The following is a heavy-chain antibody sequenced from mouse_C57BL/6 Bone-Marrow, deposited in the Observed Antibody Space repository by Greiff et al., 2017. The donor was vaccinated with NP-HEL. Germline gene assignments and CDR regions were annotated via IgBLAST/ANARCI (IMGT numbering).Heavy chain of an antibody. J-gene: IGHJ2*01. CDR2: IDPAHGNT. V-gene: IGHV14-3*01. CDR3: SGLRRLDY. Sequence: VQLQQSVAELVRPGASVKLSCTASGFNIKNTYMNWVKQRPEQGLEWIGRIDPAHGNTKYAQKFKGKATITADTSSNTAYLQLSSLTSEDTSIYYCSGLRRLDYWGQGTTLTVSS. CDR1: GFNIKNTY.